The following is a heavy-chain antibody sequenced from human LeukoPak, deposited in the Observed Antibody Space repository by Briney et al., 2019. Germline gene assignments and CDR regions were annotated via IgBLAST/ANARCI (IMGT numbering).Heavy chain of an antibody. CDR2: IYYSGST. CDR3: AREAGFGELFGAFDI. V-gene: IGHV4-30-4*08. D-gene: IGHD3-10*01. CDR1: GGSISSGDYY. Sequence: PSETLPLTCTVSGGSISSGDYYWSWIRQPPGKGLEWIGYIYYSGSTYYNPSLKSRVTISVDTSKNQFSLKLSSVTAADTAVYYCAREAGFGELFGAFDIWGQGTMVTVSS. J-gene: IGHJ3*02.